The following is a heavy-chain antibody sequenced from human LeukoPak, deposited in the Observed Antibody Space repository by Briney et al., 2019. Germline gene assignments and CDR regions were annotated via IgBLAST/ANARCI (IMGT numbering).Heavy chain of an antibody. V-gene: IGHV3-21*01. Sequence: GGSLRLFCAASGFTFSIYSMNWVRQAPGKGLECVSSISSSSSYIYYADSVKGRFTISRDNAKNSLYLQMNSLRAEDTAVYYCARPIAVAGYDYFDYWGQGTVVTVSS. CDR1: GFTFSIYS. D-gene: IGHD6-19*01. J-gene: IGHJ4*02. CDR2: ISSSSSYI. CDR3: ARPIAVAGYDYFDY.